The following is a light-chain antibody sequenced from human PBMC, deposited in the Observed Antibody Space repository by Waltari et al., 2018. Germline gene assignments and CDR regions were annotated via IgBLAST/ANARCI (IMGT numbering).Light chain of an antibody. V-gene: IGKV1-5*03. CDR1: QSIGTW. J-gene: IGKJ3*01. CDR3: QRYNSYPIT. Sequence: DIQMTQSPSTLSASVGDRVTITCRASQSIGTWLAWYQQKPGKASKFLIYEATTVENGVPSRFSGSGSGTEFTLTISSLQPDDFATYYCQRYNSYPITFGPGTKVDI. CDR2: EAT.